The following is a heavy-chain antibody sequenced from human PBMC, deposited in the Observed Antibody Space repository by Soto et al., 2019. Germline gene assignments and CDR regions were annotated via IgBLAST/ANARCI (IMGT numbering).Heavy chain of an antibody. D-gene: IGHD5-18*01. Sequence: QVQLVESGGGVVQLGRSLRLSCAASRFTFSSYAMHWVRQAPGEGLEWVAVISYDGSNKYYADSVKGRFTISRDNSKNTLYLQMNSLRAEDTAVYYCAKDHTAMLVNYYWFFDLWGRGTLVTVSS. CDR3: AKDHTAMLVNYYWFFDL. V-gene: IGHV3-30*18. CDR2: ISYDGSNK. J-gene: IGHJ2*01. CDR1: RFTFSSYA.